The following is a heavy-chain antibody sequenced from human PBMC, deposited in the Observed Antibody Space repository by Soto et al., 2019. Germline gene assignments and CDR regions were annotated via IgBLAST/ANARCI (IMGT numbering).Heavy chain of an antibody. V-gene: IGHV3-30*18. Sequence: PGGSLRLSCAASGFTFSSYGMHWVRQAPGKGLEWVAVISYDGSNKYYADSVKGRFTISRDNSKNTLYLQMNSLRAEDTAVYYCAKDPERLHDWDYYMDVWGKGTTVTVSS. CDR3: AKDPERLHDWDYYMDV. CDR2: ISYDGSNK. J-gene: IGHJ6*03. D-gene: IGHD1-26*01. CDR1: GFTFSSYG.